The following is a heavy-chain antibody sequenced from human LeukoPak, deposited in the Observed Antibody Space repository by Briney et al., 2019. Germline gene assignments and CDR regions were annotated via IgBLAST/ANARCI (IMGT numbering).Heavy chain of an antibody. Sequence: GSLRLSCAASGFTFSSYAMSWVRQAPGKGLEWVSAISGSGGSTYYADSVKGRFTISRDNSKNTLYLQMNSLRAEDTAVYYCARLYCSSTSCYNFYYYYMDVWGKGTTVTVSS. D-gene: IGHD2-2*02. CDR3: ARLYCSSTSCYNFYYYYMDV. J-gene: IGHJ6*03. V-gene: IGHV3-23*01. CDR1: GFTFSSYA. CDR2: ISGSGGST.